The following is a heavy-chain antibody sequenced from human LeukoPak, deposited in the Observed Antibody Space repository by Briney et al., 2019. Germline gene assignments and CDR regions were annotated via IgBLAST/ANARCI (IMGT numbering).Heavy chain of an antibody. Sequence: GGSLRLSCAASGFTFSSYAMSWVRQAPGKGLEWVSAISGSGGSTYYADSVKGGFTISRDNSKNTLYLQMDSLRAEDTAVYYCAILCIVVVNHHDAFDIWGQGTMVTVSS. V-gene: IGHV3-23*01. CDR3: AILCIVVVNHHDAFDI. J-gene: IGHJ3*02. CDR2: ISGSGGST. D-gene: IGHD3-22*01. CDR1: GFTFSSYA.